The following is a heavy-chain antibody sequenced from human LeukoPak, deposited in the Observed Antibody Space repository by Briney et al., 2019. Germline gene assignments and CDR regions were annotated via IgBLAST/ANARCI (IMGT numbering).Heavy chain of an antibody. CDR3: AKEGESGYSGGFDY. D-gene: IGHD3-3*01. J-gene: IGHJ4*02. V-gene: IGHV3-30*18. Sequence: GRSLRLSCEASGFTSKKYGMHWVRQAPGKGLEWVAFISHDGSDKYYAHSVKGRFTISSDNSKNTQFLQMNSLRVEDTAMYYCAKEGESGYSGGFDYWGQGTLVTVSS. CDR1: GFTSKKYG. CDR2: ISHDGSDK.